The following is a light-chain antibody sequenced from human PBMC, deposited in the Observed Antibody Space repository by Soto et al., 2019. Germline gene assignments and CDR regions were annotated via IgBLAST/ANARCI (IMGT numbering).Light chain of an antibody. Sequence: QSVLTQPPSASGTPGQRVTIACSGSSSNIGSTTVKWYQQLPGTAPKLLIYNNNQRPSGVPDRFSGSKSGTSASLAISGLQSEDEADYYCAAWDARLNGVVFGGGTKLTVL. J-gene: IGLJ3*02. CDR2: NNN. CDR3: AAWDARLNGVV. V-gene: IGLV1-44*01. CDR1: SSNIGSTT.